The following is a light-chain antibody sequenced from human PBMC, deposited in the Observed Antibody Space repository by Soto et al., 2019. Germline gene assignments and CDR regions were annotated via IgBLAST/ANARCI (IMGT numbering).Light chain of an antibody. Sequence: EIVLTQSPATLSLSPGERATLSCRASQSVNSYLAWYQQKPGQAPRLLIYDASNRATGIPARFSGSGSGTDFTLTISSLEPEDFAVYYCPQRSDWPPFTFGPGTKVDIK. CDR1: QSVNSY. J-gene: IGKJ3*01. V-gene: IGKV3-11*01. CDR3: PQRSDWPPFT. CDR2: DAS.